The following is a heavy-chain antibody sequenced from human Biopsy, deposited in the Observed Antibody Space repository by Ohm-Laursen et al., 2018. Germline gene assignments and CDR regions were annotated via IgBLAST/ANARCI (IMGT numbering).Heavy chain of an antibody. CDR3: ARRPYGGTRYWYFDL. Sequence: SQTLSLTCTVSGGSVSSGGFYWSWIRQHPGKGLEWIGYIYYSGTTYYNPSLKSLVTISVDPSKNHFSLKLNSVTAADTAVYYCARRPYGGTRYWYFDLWGRGTLVTVSS. CDR2: IYYSGTT. CDR1: GGSVSSGGFY. D-gene: IGHD4-23*01. J-gene: IGHJ2*01. V-gene: IGHV4-31*01.